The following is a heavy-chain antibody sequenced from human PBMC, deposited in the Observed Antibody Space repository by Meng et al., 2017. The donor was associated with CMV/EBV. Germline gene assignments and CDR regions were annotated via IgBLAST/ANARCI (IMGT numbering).Heavy chain of an antibody. CDR3: ARTYYYGSGSWD. CDR2: IYYSGST. J-gene: IGHJ4*02. V-gene: IGHV4-61*01. CDR1: GGSVSSGSYY. D-gene: IGHD3-10*01. Sequence: GSLRLSCTVSGGSVSSGSYYWSWIRQLPGKGLEWIGYIYYSGSTNYNPSLKSRVTISVDTSKNQFSLKLSSVTAADTAVYYCARTYYYGSGSWDWGQGTLVTVSS.